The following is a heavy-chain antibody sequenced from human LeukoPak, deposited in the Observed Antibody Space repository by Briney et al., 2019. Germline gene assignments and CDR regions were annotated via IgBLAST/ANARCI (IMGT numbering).Heavy chain of an antibody. D-gene: IGHD6-13*01. J-gene: IGHJ6*02. CDR3: ARDLAAAFPKTSTGMDV. CDR2: ISSSSRYI. Sequence: PGGSLRLSCAASGFTFSSYSMNWVRQAPGKGLEWVSSISSSSRYIYYADSVKGRFTISRDNAKNSLYLQMNSLRAEDTAVYYCARDLAAAFPKTSTGMDVWGQGTTVTVSS. CDR1: GFTFSSYS. V-gene: IGHV3-21*01.